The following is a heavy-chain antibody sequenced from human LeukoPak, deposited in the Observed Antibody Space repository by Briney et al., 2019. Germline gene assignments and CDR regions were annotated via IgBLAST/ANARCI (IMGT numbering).Heavy chain of an antibody. CDR1: AGSPSGYY. CDR3: ARGFLPEYQLIGKYYFDY. CDR2: INHSGST. Sequence: SESLSPTCAVYAGSPSGYYSGCNRQPPGKGLEWIGEINHSGSTNYNPSLKSRVTISVDTSKNQFSLKLRSVTAADTAVYYCARGFLPEYQLIGKYYFDYWGEGTLVTVSS. V-gene: IGHV4-34*01. D-gene: IGHD2-2*01. J-gene: IGHJ4*02.